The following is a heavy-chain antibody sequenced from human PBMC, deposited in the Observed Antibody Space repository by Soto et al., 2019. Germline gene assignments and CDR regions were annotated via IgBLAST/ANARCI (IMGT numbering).Heavy chain of an antibody. CDR1: GFSLSTSGMC. CDR2: IDWDDDK. V-gene: IGHV2-70*11. J-gene: IGHJ4*02. CDR3: ARIRYSSGWYYFDY. D-gene: IGHD6-19*01. Sequence: GSGPTLVNPTQTLTLTCTFSGFSLSTSGMCVSWIRQPPGKALEWLARIDWDDDKYYSTSLKTRLTISKDTPKNQVVLTMTNMDPVDTATYYCARIRYSSGWYYFDYWGQGTLVTVSS.